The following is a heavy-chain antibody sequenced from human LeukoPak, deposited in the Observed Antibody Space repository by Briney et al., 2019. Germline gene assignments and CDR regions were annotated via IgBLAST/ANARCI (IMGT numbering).Heavy chain of an antibody. CDR1: GGTFSSYA. CDR2: IIPIFGTA. J-gene: IGHJ3*02. Sequence: SVKVSCKASGGTFSSYAISWVRQAPGQGLEWMGRIIPIFGTANYAQKFQGRDTITTDESTSTAYMELSSLRSEDTAVYYCARGIVGAAGAFDIWGQGTMVTVSS. CDR3: ARGIVGAAGAFDI. D-gene: IGHD1-26*01. V-gene: IGHV1-69*05.